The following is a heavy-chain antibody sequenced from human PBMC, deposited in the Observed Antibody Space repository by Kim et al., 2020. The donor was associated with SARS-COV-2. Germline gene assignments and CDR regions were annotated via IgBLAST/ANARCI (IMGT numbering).Heavy chain of an antibody. Sequence: TNSNPSLKSRVTISVDTSKNQFSLKLSSVTAADTAVYYCAREGVFYGMDVWGQGTTVTVSS. D-gene: IGHD3-16*01. V-gene: IGHV4-59*01. CDR2: T. J-gene: IGHJ6*02. CDR3: AREGVFYGMDV.